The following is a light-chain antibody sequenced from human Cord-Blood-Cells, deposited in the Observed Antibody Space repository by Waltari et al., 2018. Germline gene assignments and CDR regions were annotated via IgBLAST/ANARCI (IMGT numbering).Light chain of an antibody. J-gene: IGLJ2*01. CDR3: CSYAGSSTYVV. CDR1: SSDVGSYNL. CDR2: EGS. V-gene: IGLV2-23*01. Sequence: QSALTQPASVSGSPGPSITISCTGTSSDVGSYNLVSWYQQHPGQAPKLMIYEGSKRPSGVSNRFSGSKSGNTASLTISGLQAEDEADYYCCSYAGSSTYVVFGGGTKLTVL.